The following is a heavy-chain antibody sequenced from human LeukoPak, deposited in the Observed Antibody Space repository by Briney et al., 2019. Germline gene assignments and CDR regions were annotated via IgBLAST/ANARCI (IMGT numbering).Heavy chain of an antibody. CDR1: GFTFDDYT. Sequence: PGGSLRLSCAASGFTFDDYTMHWVRQAPGRGLEWVSLISWDGGSTYYADSVKGRFTISRDNSKNSLYLQMNSLRTEDTALYYCAKDIVRYQLLIDAFDIWGQGTMVTVSS. V-gene: IGHV3-43*01. CDR3: AKDIVRYQLLIDAFDI. CDR2: ISWDGGST. D-gene: IGHD2-2*01. J-gene: IGHJ3*02.